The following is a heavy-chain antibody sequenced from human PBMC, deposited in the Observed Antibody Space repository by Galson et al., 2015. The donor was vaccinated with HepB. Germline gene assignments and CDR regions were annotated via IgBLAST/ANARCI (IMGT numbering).Heavy chain of an antibody. CDR3: ARGDIRSTPPYYYYMDV. J-gene: IGHJ6*03. V-gene: IGHV1-69*13. Sequence: SVKVSCKASGGTFSSYAISWVRQAPGQGLEWMGGIIPIFGTANYAQKFQGRVTITADESTSTAYMELSSLRSEDTAVYYCARGDIRSTPPYYYYMDVWGKGTTVTVSS. CDR2: IIPIFGTA. D-gene: IGHD2-2*01. CDR1: GGTFSSYA.